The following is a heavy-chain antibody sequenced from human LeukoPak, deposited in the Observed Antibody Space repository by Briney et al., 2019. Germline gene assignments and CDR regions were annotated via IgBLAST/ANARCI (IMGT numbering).Heavy chain of an antibody. CDR2: IYYSGST. D-gene: IGHD4-17*01. CDR1: GGSISSYY. V-gene: IGHV4-59*01. J-gene: IGHJ4*02. CDR3: ARDPLRGRVHFDY. Sequence: SETLSLTCTVSGGSISSYYWSWIRQPPGKGLEWIGYIYYSGSTNYNPSLKSRVTISVDTSKNQFSLKLSSVTAADTAVYYCARDPLRGRVHFDYWGQGTLVTVSS.